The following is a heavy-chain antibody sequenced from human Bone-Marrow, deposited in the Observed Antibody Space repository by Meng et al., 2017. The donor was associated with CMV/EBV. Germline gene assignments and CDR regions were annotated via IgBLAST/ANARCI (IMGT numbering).Heavy chain of an antibody. CDR2: INPSGGST. CDR1: GYTFTSYY. D-gene: IGHD3-3*01. CDR3: AREYYDFWSGYSGGWFDP. J-gene: IGHJ5*02. V-gene: IGHV1-46*01. Sequence: ASVKVSCKASGYTFTSYYMHWVRQAPGQGLEWMGIINPSGGSTSYAQKFQGRVTMTRDTSTSTVYMDLSSLRSEDTAVYYCAREYYDFWSGYSGGWFDPWGQGTLVTASS.